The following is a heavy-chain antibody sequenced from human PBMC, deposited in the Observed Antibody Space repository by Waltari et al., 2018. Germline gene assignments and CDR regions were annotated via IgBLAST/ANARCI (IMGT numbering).Heavy chain of an antibody. CDR1: GGTFSSYA. CDR3: ARAISASRYYYYGMDV. CDR2: IIPILGIA. V-gene: IGHV1-69*10. D-gene: IGHD3-10*01. J-gene: IGHJ6*02. Sequence: QVQLVQSGAEVKKPGSSVKVSCKASGGTFSSYAYSWVRQAPGQGLGWMGGIIPILGIANYAQKFQGRVTITADKSTSTAYMELSSLRSEDTAVYYCARAISASRYYYYGMDVWGQGTTVTVSS.